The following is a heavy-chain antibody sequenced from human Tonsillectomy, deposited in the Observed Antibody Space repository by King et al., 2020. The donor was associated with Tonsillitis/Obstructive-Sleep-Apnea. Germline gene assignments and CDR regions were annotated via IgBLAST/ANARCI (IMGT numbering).Heavy chain of an antibody. CDR1: RGSVSSGSYY. CDR3: ARGTHRRPLAY. J-gene: IGHJ4*02. D-gene: IGHD6-6*01. CDR2: IDYSGST. Sequence: VQLQESGPGLVKPSETLSLTCTVSRGSVSSGSYYWSWIRQPPGKGLEWSGYIDYSGSTKYNPSLKSRVTISVDTSKNQFSLKLSSVTAADTAVYYCARGTHRRPLAYWGQGTLVTVSS. V-gene: IGHV4-61*01.